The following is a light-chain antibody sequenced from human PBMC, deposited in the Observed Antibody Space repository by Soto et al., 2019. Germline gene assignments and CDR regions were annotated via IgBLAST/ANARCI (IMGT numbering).Light chain of an antibody. Sequence: TVMTQSPDSLVVSLGERATINCKSSQSLLYNSNNKNFLAWYHQRPGQPPKLLIYWASTRESGVPDRLNGSGSGTDFTLTISSLQADDVGVYYCQQHYSLPYTVGQGTKVDIK. CDR2: WAS. V-gene: IGKV4-1*01. J-gene: IGKJ2*01. CDR1: QSLLYNSNNKNF. CDR3: QQHYSLPYT.